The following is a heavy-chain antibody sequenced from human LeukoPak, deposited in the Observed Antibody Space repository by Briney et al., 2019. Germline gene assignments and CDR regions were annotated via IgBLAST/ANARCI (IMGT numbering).Heavy chain of an antibody. J-gene: IGHJ5*02. CDR1: GGSISSYY. CDR2: IYYSGST. D-gene: IGHD1-1*01. V-gene: IGHV4-59*01. Sequence: SETLSLTCTVSGGSISSYYWSWIRQPPGKGLEWIGYIYYSGSTNYNPSLKSRVTISVDTSKNQFSLKLSSVTAADTAVYYCAKDISTTGTYNWFDPWGQGTLVTVSS. CDR3: AKDISTTGTYNWFDP.